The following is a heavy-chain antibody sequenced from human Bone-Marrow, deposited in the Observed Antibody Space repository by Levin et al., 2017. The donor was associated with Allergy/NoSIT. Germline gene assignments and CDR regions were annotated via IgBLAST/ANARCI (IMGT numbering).Heavy chain of an antibody. J-gene: IGHJ5*02. CDR1: GFSFSNNA. CDR2: ISGSGSST. CDR3: VKVTSSYGSGSYYNVNNWFDP. V-gene: IGHV3-23*01. D-gene: IGHD3-10*01. Sequence: AGGSLRLSCAASGFSFSNNAMSWVRQAPGKGLEWVSAISGSGSSTYYADSVKGRFTISRDNSKNTLYLQVSSLRTEDTAVYYCVKVTSSYGSGSYYNVNNWFDPWGQGTLVTVSS.